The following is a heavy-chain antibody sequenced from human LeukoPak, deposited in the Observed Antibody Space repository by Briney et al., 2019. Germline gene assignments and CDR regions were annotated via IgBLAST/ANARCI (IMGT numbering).Heavy chain of an antibody. V-gene: IGHV3-23*01. J-gene: IGHJ3*02. D-gene: IGHD6-19*01. Sequence: GGSLSLSCAASGFTFSSYAMSWVRQPPGKGLEWVSDISGSGGSTYYADSVKGRFTICRDNSKNTLYLQMNSLRAEDTAVYYCAKDPTAVAGIAFDIWGQGTMVTVSS. CDR1: GFTFSSYA. CDR2: ISGSGGST. CDR3: AKDPTAVAGIAFDI.